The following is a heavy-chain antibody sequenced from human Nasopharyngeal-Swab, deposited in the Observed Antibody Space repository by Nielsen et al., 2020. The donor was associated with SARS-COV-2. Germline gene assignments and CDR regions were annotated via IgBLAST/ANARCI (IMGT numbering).Heavy chain of an antibody. CDR2: IYYSGST. J-gene: IGHJ4*02. V-gene: IGHV4-59*01. CDR3: ARATSGSYYPFDY. Sequence: SETLSLTCTVSGGSISSYYWSWIRQPPGKGLEWIGYIYYSGSTNYNPSLKGRVTISVDTSKNQFSLKLSSVTAADTAVYYCARATSGSYYPFDYWGQGTLVTVSS. D-gene: IGHD1-26*01. CDR1: GGSISSYY.